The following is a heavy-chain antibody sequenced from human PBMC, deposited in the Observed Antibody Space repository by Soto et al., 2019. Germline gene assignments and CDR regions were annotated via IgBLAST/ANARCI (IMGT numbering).Heavy chain of an antibody. D-gene: IGHD3-22*01. CDR1: GGSVSSGSYY. CDR2: IYYSGST. Sequence: SETLSLTCTVSGGSVSSGSYYWSWIRQPPGKGKERIGYIYYSGSTNYNPSLKSRVTISVETSKNQFSLKLSSVTAADTAVYFCARDLRYYDSSGYYGAVWFDPWGQGTLVTVSS. V-gene: IGHV4-61*01. J-gene: IGHJ5*02. CDR3: ARDLRYYDSSGYYGAVWFDP.